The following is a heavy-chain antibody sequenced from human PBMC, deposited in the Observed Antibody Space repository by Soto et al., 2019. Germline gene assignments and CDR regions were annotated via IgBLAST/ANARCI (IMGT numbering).Heavy chain of an antibody. CDR2: IWYDGSNK. J-gene: IGHJ4*02. D-gene: IGHD5-18*01. Sequence: QVQLVESGGGVVQPGRSLRLSCAASGFTFSSYGMHWVRQAPGKGLEWVAVIWYDGSNKYYADSVKGRFTISRDNSKXXXXLQMNSLRAEDTAVYYCAREHDTAMVDYWGQGTLVTVSS. V-gene: IGHV3-33*01. CDR3: AREHDTAMVDY. CDR1: GFTFSSYG.